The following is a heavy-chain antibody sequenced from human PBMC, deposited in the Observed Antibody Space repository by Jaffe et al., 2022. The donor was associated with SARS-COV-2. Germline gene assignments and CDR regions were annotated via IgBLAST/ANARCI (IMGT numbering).Heavy chain of an antibody. Sequence: EVQLVQSGAEVKKPGESLKISCRGSGYSFSIYWIAWVRQMPGKGLEWMGSIYPDDSDTRYSPSFQGQVTISADNSIRTAYLQRSGLKASDTAMYYCARVTRHCSGDSCYFDSWGQGTLVTVSS. CDR3: ARVTRHCSGDSCYFDS. V-gene: IGHV5-51*01. CDR1: GYSFSIYW. J-gene: IGHJ4*02. CDR2: IYPDDSDT. D-gene: IGHD2-15*01.